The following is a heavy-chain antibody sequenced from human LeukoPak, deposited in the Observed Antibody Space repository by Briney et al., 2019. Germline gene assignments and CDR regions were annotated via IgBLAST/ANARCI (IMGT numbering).Heavy chain of an antibody. J-gene: IGHJ4*02. Sequence: SETLSLTCTVSGGSISSSSHYWGWIRQPPGKGLEWIGSIYYSGSTYYNPSLKSRVTISVDTSKNQFSLKLSSVTAADTAVYYCARGSVLRHFNYWGQGTLVTVSS. CDR2: IYYSGST. CDR1: GGSISSSSHY. CDR3: ARGSVLRHFNY. V-gene: IGHV4-39*01. D-gene: IGHD3-3*01.